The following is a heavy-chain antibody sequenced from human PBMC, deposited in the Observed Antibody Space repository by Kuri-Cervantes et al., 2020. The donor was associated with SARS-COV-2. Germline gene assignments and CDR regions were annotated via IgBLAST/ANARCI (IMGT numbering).Heavy chain of an antibody. D-gene: IGHD2-2*01. Sequence: GGSLRLSCVASGFTFNDYALHWVRQAPGGGLEWLTVISHDGVNHHYADSVKGRFTVSRDNSKNTLYLQMNSLRAEDTAVYYCAKVPRARIWFSTSCYFDYWGQGTLVTVSS. CDR1: GFTFNDYA. CDR2: ISHDGVNH. J-gene: IGHJ4*02. V-gene: IGHV3-30-3*02. CDR3: AKVPRARIWFSTSCYFDY.